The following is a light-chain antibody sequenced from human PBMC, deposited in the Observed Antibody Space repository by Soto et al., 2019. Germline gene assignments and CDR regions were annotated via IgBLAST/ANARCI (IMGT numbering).Light chain of an antibody. J-gene: IGLJ1*01. CDR1: SSDVGGYNY. V-gene: IGLV2-11*01. CDR2: DVS. Sequence: QSVLTQPRSVSGSPGQSVTISCTGASSDVGGYNYVSWYQQHPGKAPKLMVYDVSKRPSGVPDRFSGSKSGNTASLTISGLQTEDEADYYCCSYAGRYTYVFXTGTKVTVL. CDR3: CSYAGRYTYV.